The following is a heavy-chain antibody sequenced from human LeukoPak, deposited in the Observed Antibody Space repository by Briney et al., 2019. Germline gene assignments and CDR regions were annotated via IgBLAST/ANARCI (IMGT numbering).Heavy chain of an antibody. CDR1: GGSISSSSYY. D-gene: IGHD6-13*01. CDR3: CGSEGYGSPTNWFDP. Sequence: SETLSLTCTVSGGSISSSSYYWGWIRQPPGKGLEWIGSIYYSGSTYYNPSLKSRVTISVDTSKNQFSLRLTSVTAADTAVYYCCGSEGYGSPTNWFDPWGQGTLVTVSS. J-gene: IGHJ5*02. V-gene: IGHV4-39*01. CDR2: IYYSGST.